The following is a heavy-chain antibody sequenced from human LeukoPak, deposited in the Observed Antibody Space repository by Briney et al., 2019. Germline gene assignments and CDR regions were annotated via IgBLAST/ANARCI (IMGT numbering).Heavy chain of an antibody. CDR1: GFTFSSYG. CDR2: ISYDGSNK. Sequence: PGRSLRLSCAASGFTFSSYGVHWVRQAPGKGLEWVAVISYDGSNKYYADSVKGRFTISRDNSKNTLYLQMNSLRAEDTAVYYCAKVLRYFDWLLYDDAFDIWGQGTMVTVSS. V-gene: IGHV3-30*18. CDR3: AKVLRYFDWLLYDDAFDI. J-gene: IGHJ3*02. D-gene: IGHD3-9*01.